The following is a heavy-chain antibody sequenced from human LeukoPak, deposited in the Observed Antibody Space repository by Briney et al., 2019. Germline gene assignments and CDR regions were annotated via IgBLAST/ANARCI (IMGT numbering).Heavy chain of an antibody. V-gene: IGHV3-30*03. CDR3: AREIVATIKNNYSFDY. J-gene: IGHJ4*02. CDR1: GFTFSSYG. CDR2: ISYDGSNK. D-gene: IGHD5-12*01. Sequence: GGSLRLSCAASGFTFSSYGMHWVRQAPGKGLEWLAVISYDGSNKYYADSVKGRFTISRDNSKNTLYLQMNSLRAEDTAVYYCAREIVATIKNNYSFDYWGQGTLVTVSS.